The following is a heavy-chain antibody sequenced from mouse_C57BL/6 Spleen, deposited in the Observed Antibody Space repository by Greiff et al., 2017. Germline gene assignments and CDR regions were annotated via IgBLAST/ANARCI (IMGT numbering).Heavy chain of an antibody. CDR1: GYTFTSYG. V-gene: IGHV1-81*01. D-gene: IGHD2-5*01. CDR3: ARGDSNYETFYYAMDY. J-gene: IGHJ4*01. CDR2: IYPRSGNT. Sequence: QVQLKESGAELARPGASVKLSCKASGYTFTSYGISWVKQRTGQGLEWIGEIYPRSGNTYYNEKFKGKATLTADKSSSTAYMELRSLTSEDSAVYFCARGDSNYETFYYAMDYWGQGTSVTVSS.